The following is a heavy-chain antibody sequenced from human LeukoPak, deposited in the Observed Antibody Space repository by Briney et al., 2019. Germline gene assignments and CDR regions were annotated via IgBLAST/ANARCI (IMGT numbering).Heavy chain of an antibody. CDR1: GGTFSSYA. CDR2: IIPILGIA. CDR3: ARDRAIFGVVDNGMDV. J-gene: IGHJ6*02. D-gene: IGHD3-3*01. Sequence: SVKVSCKASGGTFSSYAISWVRQAPGQGLEWMGRIIPILGIANYAQKFQGRVTITADKSTSTAYMELSSLRSEDTAVYYCARDRAIFGVVDNGMDVWGQGTTVTVSS. V-gene: IGHV1-69*04.